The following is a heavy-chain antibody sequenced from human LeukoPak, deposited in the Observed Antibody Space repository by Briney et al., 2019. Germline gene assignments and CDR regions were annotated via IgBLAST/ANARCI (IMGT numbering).Heavy chain of an antibody. CDR3: ARGGNWFDP. Sequence: GGSLRLSCAASGFTFSNYGMHWVRQAPGKGLEWVAVIWYDGSCKSYGDSVKGRFTTSRDNSKNALYLQMNSLRAEDTANYYCARGGNWFDPWGQGTLVTVSS. CDR2: IWYDGSCK. D-gene: IGHD3-16*01. J-gene: IGHJ5*02. V-gene: IGHV3-33*01. CDR1: GFTFSNYG.